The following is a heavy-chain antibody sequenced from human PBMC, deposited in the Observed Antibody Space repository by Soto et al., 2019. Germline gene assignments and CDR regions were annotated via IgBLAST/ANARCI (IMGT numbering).Heavy chain of an antibody. CDR1: GFTFSSYS. V-gene: IGHV3-48*01. D-gene: IGHD2-8*02. CDR3: ARQSLYWYYYYMDV. Sequence: GSLRLSCAASGFTFSSYSMNWVRQAPGKGLEWVSYISSSSSTIYYADSVKGRFTISRDNAKNSLYLQMNSLRAEDTAVYYCARQSLYWYYYYMDVWGKGTTVTVSS. CDR2: ISSSSSTI. J-gene: IGHJ6*03.